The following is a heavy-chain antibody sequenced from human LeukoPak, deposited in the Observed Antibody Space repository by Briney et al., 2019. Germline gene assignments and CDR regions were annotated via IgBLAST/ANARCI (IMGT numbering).Heavy chain of an antibody. J-gene: IGHJ3*02. D-gene: IGHD2-2*01. CDR3: ARVGVVPAAIPDGFDI. CDR2: IYSGGST. Sequence: GRSLRLSCAASGFTVSSNYMSWVSQAPRKGLEWVSVIYSGGSTYYADSVKGRFTISRDNSKNTLYLQMNSLTAEDTAVYYCARVGVVPAAIPDGFDIWGQGTMVTVSS. CDR1: GFTVSSNY. V-gene: IGHV3-53*01.